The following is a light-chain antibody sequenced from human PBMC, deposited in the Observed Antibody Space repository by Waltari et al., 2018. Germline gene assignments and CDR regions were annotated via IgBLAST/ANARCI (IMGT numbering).Light chain of an antibody. Sequence: QSALTQAASVSGSPGQSIPISCTGPSSDFGGYNHVSRYQHPPGKAPKLIISEVSNRPSGVSYRFSGSKSGNTASLTISGLQAEDEADYYCSSYTSSSIPYVFGTGTKVTVL. J-gene: IGLJ1*01. CDR1: SSDFGGYNH. V-gene: IGLV2-14*01. CDR3: SSYTSSSIPYV. CDR2: EVS.